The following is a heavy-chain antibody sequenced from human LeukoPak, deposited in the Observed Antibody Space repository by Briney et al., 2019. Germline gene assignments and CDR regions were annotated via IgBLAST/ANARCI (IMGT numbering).Heavy chain of an antibody. CDR3: AEAPAGSYLYFDY. Sequence: GRSLRLSCAASGFTFSSYGMHWVRQAPGKGLEWVAVISYDGSNKYYADSVKGRFTISRDNSKNTLYLQMNSLRAEDTAVYYCAEAPAGSYLYFDYWGQGTLVTVSP. CDR2: ISYDGSNK. D-gene: IGHD1-26*01. CDR1: GFTFSSYG. J-gene: IGHJ4*02. V-gene: IGHV3-30*18.